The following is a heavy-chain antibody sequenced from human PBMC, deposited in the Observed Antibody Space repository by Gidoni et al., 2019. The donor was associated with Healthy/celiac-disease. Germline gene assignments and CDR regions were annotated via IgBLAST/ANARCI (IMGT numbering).Heavy chain of an antibody. J-gene: IGHJ4*02. V-gene: IGHV4-34*01. Sequence: QVQLQQWGAGLLKPSETLSLTCAVYGGACSGCYWSGIRQPPGKGLEWIGAINHSGSTNYNPSLKIRVTISVVTSKNQFSLKLSSVTAADTAVYYCARGQPDSSGYYSIDYWGQGTLVTVSS. D-gene: IGHD3-22*01. CDR2: INHSGST. CDR1: GGACSGCY. CDR3: ARGQPDSSGYYSIDY.